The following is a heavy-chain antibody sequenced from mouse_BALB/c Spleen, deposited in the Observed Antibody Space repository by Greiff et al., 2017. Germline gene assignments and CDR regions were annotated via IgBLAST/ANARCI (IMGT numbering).Heavy chain of an antibody. V-gene: IGHV3-2*02. D-gene: IGHD2-4*01. Sequence: DVQLQESGPGLVKPSQSLSLTCTVTGYSITSDYAWNWIRQFPGNKLEWMGYISYSGSTSYNPSLKSRISITRDTSKNQFFLQLNSVTTEDTATYYCARQGVIYYDYALPDYWGQGTTLTVSS. CDR1: GYSITSDYA. CDR3: ARQGVIYYDYALPDY. J-gene: IGHJ2*01. CDR2: ISYSGST.